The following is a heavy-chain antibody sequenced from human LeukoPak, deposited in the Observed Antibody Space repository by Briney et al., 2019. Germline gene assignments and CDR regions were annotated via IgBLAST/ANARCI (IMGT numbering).Heavy chain of an antibody. CDR3: SRGGWFDP. V-gene: IGHV3-23*01. Sequence: GGSLRLSCAASGFTFDDYGMSWVRQAPGKGLEWVSAIGHIDTDTYYADSVKGRFTISRDNSKNTLYLQMNSLRAEDTAVYYCSRGGWFDPWGQGTLVTVSS. J-gene: IGHJ5*02. CDR2: IGHIDTDT. CDR1: GFTFDDYG.